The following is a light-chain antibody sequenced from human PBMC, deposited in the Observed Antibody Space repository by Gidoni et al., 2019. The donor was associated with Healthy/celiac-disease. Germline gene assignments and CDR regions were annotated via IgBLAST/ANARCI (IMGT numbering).Light chain of an antibody. CDR2: DAS. V-gene: IGKV1-5*01. CDR1: QSISSW. Sequence: SQTPQSPSTLSASVGDRVTITCRASQSISSWLAWYQQKPGKAPKLLIYDASSLESGVPSRFSGSGSGTEFTLTISSLQPDDFATYYCQQYNSYHTFGQGTKLEIK. CDR3: QQYNSYHT. J-gene: IGKJ2*01.